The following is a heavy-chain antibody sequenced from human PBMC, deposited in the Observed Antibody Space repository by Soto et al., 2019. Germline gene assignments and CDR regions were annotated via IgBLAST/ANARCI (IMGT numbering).Heavy chain of an antibody. Sequence: VESLKISGKGSGHSFINYWIGWVRQMPGKGPELMGIIYPADSDTRYSASFRGRVTISADKSISTAYLQWSSLKATDTAMYYCARPFDTSGWFDCWGQGTLVTVSS. D-gene: IGHD6-19*01. CDR1: GHSFINYW. CDR2: IYPADSDT. J-gene: IGHJ5*01. CDR3: ARPFDTSGWFDC. V-gene: IGHV5-51*01.